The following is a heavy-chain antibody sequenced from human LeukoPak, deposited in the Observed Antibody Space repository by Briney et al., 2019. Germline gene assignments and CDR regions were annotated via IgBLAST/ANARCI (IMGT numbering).Heavy chain of an antibody. J-gene: IGHJ6*03. V-gene: IGHV3-48*01. Sequence: PGGSLRLSCGASGFTFSTYSMNWVRQAPGKGLEWVSYISSSSSTIYYADSVKGRFTVSRDNVKNSLYLQMNSLRAEDTAVYYCTKGGPYYYYYMDVWGKGTTDTVSS. CDR1: GFTFSTYS. CDR2: ISSSSSTI. CDR3: TKGGPYYYYYMDV.